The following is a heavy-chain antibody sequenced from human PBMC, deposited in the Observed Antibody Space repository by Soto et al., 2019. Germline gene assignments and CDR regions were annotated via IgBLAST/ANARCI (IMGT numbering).Heavy chain of an antibody. Sequence: QVQLVQSGAEVKKPGASVKVSGKASGYTFTSYGISWVRQAPGQGLEWMGWISAYNGNTNYAQKLQGRVTMTTDTSTSTAYMELRSLRSDDTAVYYCARDQPQYYYDSSGYFDYWGQGTLVTVSS. V-gene: IGHV1-18*01. CDR3: ARDQPQYYYDSSGYFDY. J-gene: IGHJ4*02. CDR2: ISAYNGNT. CDR1: GYTFTSYG. D-gene: IGHD3-22*01.